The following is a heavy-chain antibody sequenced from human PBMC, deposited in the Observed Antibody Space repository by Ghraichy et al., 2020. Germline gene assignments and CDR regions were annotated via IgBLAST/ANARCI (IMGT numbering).Heavy chain of an antibody. CDR3: ARARVYYDSSGNPYYYSGMDV. Sequence: GGSLRLSCAASGFNFSDYYMSWIRQAPGKGLEWVSYISSSGSTIYYADSVKGRFTISRDNAKNSLYLQMNSLRAEDTAVYYCARARVYYDSSGNPYYYSGMDVWGQGATVTVS. J-gene: IGHJ6*02. CDR1: GFNFSDYY. CDR2: ISSSGSTI. V-gene: IGHV3-11*01. D-gene: IGHD3-22*01.